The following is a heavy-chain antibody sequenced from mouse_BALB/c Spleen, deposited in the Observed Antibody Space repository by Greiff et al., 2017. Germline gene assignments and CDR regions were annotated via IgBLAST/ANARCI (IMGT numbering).Heavy chain of an antibody. CDR2: ISSGGSYT. V-gene: IGHV5-9-3*01. J-gene: IGHJ3*01. CDR3: ASYYFEFAY. CDR1: GFTFSSYA. Sequence: EVKLVESGGGLVKPGGSLKLSCAASGFTFSSYAMSWVRQTPEKRLEWVATISSGGSYTYYPDSVKGRFTISRDNAKNTLYLQMSSLRSEDTAMYYCASYYFEFAYWGQGTLVTVSA. D-gene: IGHD1-1*01.